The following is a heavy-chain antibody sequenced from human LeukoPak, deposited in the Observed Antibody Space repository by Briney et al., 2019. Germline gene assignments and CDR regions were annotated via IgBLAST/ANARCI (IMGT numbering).Heavy chain of an antibody. D-gene: IGHD3-22*01. V-gene: IGHV3-7*05. Sequence: GGSLRLSCAASGFTFSSYWMSWVRQAPGKGLEWVANIKQDGSEKYYVDSVKGRFTISRDNAKNTLYLQMNSLRAEDTAVYYCARDGEAYYYDSSGWRGWYFDLWGRGTLVTVSS. J-gene: IGHJ2*01. CDR1: GFTFSSYW. CDR3: ARDGEAYYYDSSGWRGWYFDL. CDR2: IKQDGSEK.